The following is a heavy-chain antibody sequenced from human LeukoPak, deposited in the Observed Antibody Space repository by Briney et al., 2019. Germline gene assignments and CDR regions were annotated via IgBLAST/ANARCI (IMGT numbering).Heavy chain of an antibody. V-gene: IGHV3-23*01. D-gene: IGHD3-3*01. CDR2: ISGSGGST. CDR3: AKDWVYYDFWSGYYPYFDY. Sequence: PGGSLRLSCAASGFTFSSYAMSWVRQAPGKGLEWVSAISGSGGSTYYADSVKGRFTISRDNSKNTLYLQMNSLRAEDTAVYYCAKDWVYYDFWSGYYPYFDYWGQGTLVTVSS. J-gene: IGHJ4*02. CDR1: GFTFSSYA.